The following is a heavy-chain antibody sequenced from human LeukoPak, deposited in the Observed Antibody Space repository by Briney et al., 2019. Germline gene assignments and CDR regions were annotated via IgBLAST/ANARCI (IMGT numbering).Heavy chain of an antibody. J-gene: IGHJ6*02. CDR2: IYYSGST. CDR1: GGSISSSSYY. D-gene: IGHD6-13*01. V-gene: IGHV4-39*07. CDR3: ARGRSSSWYHYYYYYGMDV. Sequence: TSETLSLTCTVSGGSISSSSYYWGWIRQPPGKGLEWIGSIYYSGSTYYNPSLKSRVTISVDTSKNQFSLKLSSVAAADTAVYYCARGRSSSWYHYYYYYGMDVWGQGTTVTVSS.